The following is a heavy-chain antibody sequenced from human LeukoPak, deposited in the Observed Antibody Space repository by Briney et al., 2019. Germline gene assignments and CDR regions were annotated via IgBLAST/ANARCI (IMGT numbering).Heavy chain of an antibody. V-gene: IGHV1-8*01. CDR1: GYTFTSYD. D-gene: IGHD3-3*01. CDR3: ARTYYDFWSGPHLWEDWFEP. Sequence: GASVKVSCKASGYTFTSYDINWVRQATGQGLEWMGWMNPNSGNTGYAQKFQGRVTMTRNTSISTAYMELSSLRSEDTAVYYCARTYYDFWSGPHLWEDWFEPWGQGTLVTVSS. J-gene: IGHJ5*02. CDR2: MNPNSGNT.